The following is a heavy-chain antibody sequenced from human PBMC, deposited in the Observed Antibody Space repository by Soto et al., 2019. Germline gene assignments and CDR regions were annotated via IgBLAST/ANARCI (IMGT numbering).Heavy chain of an antibody. J-gene: IGHJ6*02. CDR3: ARSQGSSTSLEIYYYYYYGMDV. V-gene: IGHV1-69*13. Sequence: SVKVSCKSSGYTFTGYYMHCVRQAPGQGLEWMGGIIPISGTANYAQKFQGRVTITADESTSTAYMELSSLRSEDTAVYYCARSQGSSTSLEIYYYYYYGMDVWGQGTTVTVSS. CDR2: IIPISGTA. D-gene: IGHD2-2*01. CDR1: GYTFTGYY.